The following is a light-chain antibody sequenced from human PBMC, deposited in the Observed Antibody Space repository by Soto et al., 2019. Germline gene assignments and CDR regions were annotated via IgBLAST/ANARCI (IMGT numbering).Light chain of an antibody. CDR3: SSYTSSSNLLV. CDR1: SSDVGGYNY. J-gene: IGLJ3*02. V-gene: IGLV2-14*01. Sequence: QSALTQPASVSGSPGQSITISCTGTSSDVGGYNYVSWYQQHPGKAPKVMIYDVSNRPSGVSNRFSGSKSGNTASLTISGLQAEDEADYYCSSYTSSSNLLVFGGGTKVTVL. CDR2: DVS.